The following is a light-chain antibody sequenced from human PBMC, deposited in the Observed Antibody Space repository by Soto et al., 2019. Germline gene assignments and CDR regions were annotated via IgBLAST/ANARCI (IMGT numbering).Light chain of an antibody. CDR2: AAS. J-gene: IGKJ1*01. CDR3: QQLNSYPWT. CDR1: QGISSY. V-gene: IGKV1-9*01. Sequence: DIQLTQSPSFLSASVGDRVTITCRASQGISSYLAWYQQKPRKAPKLLIYAASTLQSGVPSRFSSSGSGTQFTLTINCLPPTDFATYNCQQLNSYPWTFGQGTKVEIK.